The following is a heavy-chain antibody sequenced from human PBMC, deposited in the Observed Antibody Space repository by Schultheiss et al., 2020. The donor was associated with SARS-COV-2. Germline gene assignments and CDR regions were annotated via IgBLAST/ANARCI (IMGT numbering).Heavy chain of an antibody. CDR3: ARDPYDYGDYSYGMDV. CDR1: GFTFSSYG. Sequence: GGSLRLSCAASGFTFSSYGMHWVRQAPGKGLEWVAVIWYDGSNKYYADSVKGRFTISRDNSKNTLYLQMNSLRAEDTAVYYCARDPYDYGDYSYGMDVWGQGTTVTVSS. J-gene: IGHJ6*02. CDR2: IWYDGSNK. V-gene: IGHV3-30*19. D-gene: IGHD4-17*01.